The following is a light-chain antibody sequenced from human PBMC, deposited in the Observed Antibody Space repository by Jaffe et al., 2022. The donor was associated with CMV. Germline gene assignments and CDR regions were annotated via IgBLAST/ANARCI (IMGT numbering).Light chain of an antibody. Sequence: QLVLTQSPSASASLGASVKLTCTLSSGHSSYAIAWHQQQPEKGPRYLMKLNSDGSHSKGDGIPDRFSGSSSGAERYLTISSLQSEDEADYYCQTWGFGDWVFGGGTKLTVL. CDR2: LNSDGSH. J-gene: IGLJ3*02. CDR1: SGHSSYA. V-gene: IGLV4-69*01. CDR3: QTWGFGDWV.